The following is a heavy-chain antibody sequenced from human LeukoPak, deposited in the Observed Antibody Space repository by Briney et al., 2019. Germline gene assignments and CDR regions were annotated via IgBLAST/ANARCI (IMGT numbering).Heavy chain of an antibody. CDR1: GYSISSGYY. CDR3: ASLIAVAGALDY. D-gene: IGHD6-19*01. CDR2: IYHSGST. Sequence: SETLSPTCTVSGYSISSGYYWGWIRQPPGKGLEWIGSIYHSGSTYYNPSLKSRVTISVDTSKNQFSLKLSSVTAADTAVYYCASLIAVAGALDYWGQGTLVTVSS. V-gene: IGHV4-38-2*02. J-gene: IGHJ4*02.